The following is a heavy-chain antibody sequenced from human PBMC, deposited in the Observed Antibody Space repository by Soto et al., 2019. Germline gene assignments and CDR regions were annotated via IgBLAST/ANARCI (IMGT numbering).Heavy chain of an antibody. J-gene: IGHJ6*03. Sequence: QVQLVESGGGVVQPGRSLRLSCAASGFTFSSYGMHWVRQAPGKGLEWVALIWFDGSNKYYADSVRGRFTISRDNSKNTLYLQMNSLRAEDTAVYYCARGGSSSSGYYYYYYMDVWGKGTTVTVSS. CDR2: IWFDGSNK. CDR1: GFTFSSYG. CDR3: ARGGSSSSGYYYYYYMDV. V-gene: IGHV3-33*08. D-gene: IGHD6-6*01.